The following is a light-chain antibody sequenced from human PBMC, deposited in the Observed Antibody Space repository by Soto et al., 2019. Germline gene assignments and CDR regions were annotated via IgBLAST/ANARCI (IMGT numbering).Light chain of an antibody. J-gene: IGLJ3*02. CDR1: SSDVGSYNL. CDR3: SSYTSTSRV. V-gene: IGLV2-14*02. Sequence: QSVLTQPASVSGSPGQSITISCTGTSSDVGSYNLVSWYQHHPGRVPKLMIYDVSNRPSGVSNRFSGSKSGNTASLTISGLQADDEADYYCSSYTSTSRVFGGGTKVTVL. CDR2: DVS.